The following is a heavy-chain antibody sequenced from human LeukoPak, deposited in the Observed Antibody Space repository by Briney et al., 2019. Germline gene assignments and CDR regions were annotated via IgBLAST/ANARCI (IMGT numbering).Heavy chain of an antibody. D-gene: IGHD2-15*01. Sequence: GASVKVSCKASGYTFTSYGISWVRQAPGQGLEWMGWISAYNGNTNYAQKLQGRVTMTTDTSTSTAYMELRSLRSDDTAVYYCARGCSGGSCYSGSSFFDYWGQGTLVTVSS. CDR3: ARGCSGGSCYSGSSFFDY. V-gene: IGHV1-18*01. J-gene: IGHJ4*02. CDR2: ISAYNGNT. CDR1: GYTFTSYG.